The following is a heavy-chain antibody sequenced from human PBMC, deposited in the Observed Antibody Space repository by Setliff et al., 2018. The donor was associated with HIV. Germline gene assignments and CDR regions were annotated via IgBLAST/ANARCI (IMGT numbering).Heavy chain of an antibody. D-gene: IGHD1-26*01. V-gene: IGHV4-59*11. CDR2: IYYSGST. J-gene: IGHJ4*02. Sequence: PSETLSLTCTVSGGSIRGHYWSWIRQPPGKGLEWIGSIYYSGSTNYNPSLKSRVTISVDTSKNQFSLKLSSVTAADTAVYYCARAVGAPYFDYWGQGTLVTVSS. CDR1: GGSIRGHY. CDR3: ARAVGAPYFDY.